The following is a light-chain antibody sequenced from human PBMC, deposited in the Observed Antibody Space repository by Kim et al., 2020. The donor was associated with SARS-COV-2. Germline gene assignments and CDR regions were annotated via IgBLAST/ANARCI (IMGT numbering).Light chain of an antibody. J-gene: IGLJ2*01. Sequence: QSALTQPPSASGSPGQSVAISCTGTSSDVGGYDFVSWYQQHPGKAPKVMIYEVTKRPSGVPDRFSGSKSGNTASLTVSGLQAEDEADYYCSSYAGSYTKIFRGGTQLTVL. CDR2: EVT. V-gene: IGLV2-8*01. CDR3: SSYAGSYTKI. CDR1: SSDVGGYDF.